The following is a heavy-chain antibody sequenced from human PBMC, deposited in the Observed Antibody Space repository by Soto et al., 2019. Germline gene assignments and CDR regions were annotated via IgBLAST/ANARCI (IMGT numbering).Heavy chain of an antibody. Sequence: QVQLVQSGAEVKKPGSSVKVSCKTSGGTFSSFAISWVRQAPGQGLEWMGGIFPMFGTSNYAQKFQGRLTITTDESTTTAYREVSSLRSDDTAVDYCATNPYCGGDCYHFDYWGQGTQVTVSS. CDR2: IFPMFGTS. D-gene: IGHD2-21*02. J-gene: IGHJ4*02. V-gene: IGHV1-69*01. CDR1: GGTFSSFA. CDR3: ATNPYCGGDCYHFDY.